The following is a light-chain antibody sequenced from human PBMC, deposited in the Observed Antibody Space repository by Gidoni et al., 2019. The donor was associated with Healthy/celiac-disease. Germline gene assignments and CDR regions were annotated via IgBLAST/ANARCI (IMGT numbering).Light chain of an antibody. CDR2: EVS. J-gene: IGLJ1*01. CDR3: SSYAGSNNFEV. CDR1: SSDVGGYND. V-gene: IGLV2-8*01. Sequence: QPALTQPPSECGSPGQSVTISCTGTSSDVGGYNDVSWYQQHPDKAPKLMIYEVSKRPSGVPDRFSGSKSGNTASLTVSGLQAEDEADYYCSSYAGSNNFEVFGTGTKVTVL.